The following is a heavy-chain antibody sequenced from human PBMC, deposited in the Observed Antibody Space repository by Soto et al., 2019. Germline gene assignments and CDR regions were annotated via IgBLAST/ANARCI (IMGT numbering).Heavy chain of an antibody. V-gene: IGHV1-69*02. Sequence: QVHLEQSGAAVKKPGSSVKVSCKAAGGTFSTYTLIWVRQAPGQGLEWMGRIIPMLTVTNSAQKFQGRVTLTADKSTSTAFMELTSLTSDDTAVYYCSIGSWSAESFDVWGQGTMVTLSS. CDR1: GGTFSTYT. D-gene: IGHD2-2*01. CDR3: SIGSWSAESFDV. CDR2: IIPMLTVT. J-gene: IGHJ3*01.